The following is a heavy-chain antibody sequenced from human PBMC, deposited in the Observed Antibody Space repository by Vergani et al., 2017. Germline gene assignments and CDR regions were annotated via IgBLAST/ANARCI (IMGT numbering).Heavy chain of an antibody. CDR1: GYSFTSYW. CDR2: IYPGDSDT. D-gene: IGHD1-26*01. V-gene: IGHV5-51*03. CDR3: ARPGRRWELLEYFDY. Sequence: EVQLVQSGAEVKKPGESLKISCKGSGYSFTSYWIGGVRQMPGKVLEWMGIIYPGDSDTRYSPSFQGQVTISADKSISTAYLQWSSLKASDTAMYYCARPGRRWELLEYFDYWGQGTMVTVSS. J-gene: IGHJ4*02.